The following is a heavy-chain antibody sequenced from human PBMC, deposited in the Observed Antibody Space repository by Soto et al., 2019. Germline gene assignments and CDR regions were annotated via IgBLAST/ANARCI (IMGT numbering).Heavy chain of an antibody. CDR3: ALHDLLAGPGY. D-gene: IGHD3-9*01. J-gene: IGHJ4*02. V-gene: IGHV4-59*08. CDR2: IHYTGST. Sequence: PSETLSLTWTVSGGSISSFCWSWIRQSPGRGLEWIGYIHYTGSTNYNPSLKSRVTISLDTSKNQFSLKLSSVTAADTAVYYCALHDLLAGPGYWGQGTLVTVSS. CDR1: GGSISSFC.